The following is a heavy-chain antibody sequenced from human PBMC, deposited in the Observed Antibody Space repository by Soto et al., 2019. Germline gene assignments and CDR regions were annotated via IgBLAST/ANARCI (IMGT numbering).Heavy chain of an antibody. CDR2: MSGSSSTT. CDR3: AKNQERELPRVIDF. CDR1: GLTFSNYA. J-gene: IGHJ4*02. Sequence: GGSLSLSCATSGLTFSNYAMSWVRQAPGGGLEWVSSMSGSSSTTYYADSVKGRFTIARDRSKNTLYLQMSSLRAEDTALYYCAKNQERELPRVIDFWGQGTLVTVSS. V-gene: IGHV3-23*01. D-gene: IGHD1-7*01.